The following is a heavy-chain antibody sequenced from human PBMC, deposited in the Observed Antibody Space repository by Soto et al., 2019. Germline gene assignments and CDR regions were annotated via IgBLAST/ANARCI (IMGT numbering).Heavy chain of an antibody. Sequence: GGSLRLSCAASGFTFSSYGMHWVRRAPGKGLEWVAVISYDGSNKYYADSVKGRFTISRDNSKNTLYLQMNSLRAEDTAVYYCAKDRAHLYYDILTGPIFYYYYYGMDVWGQGTTVTVSS. D-gene: IGHD3-9*01. V-gene: IGHV3-30*18. CDR1: GFTFSSYG. CDR2: ISYDGSNK. CDR3: AKDRAHLYYDILTGPIFYYYYYGMDV. J-gene: IGHJ6*02.